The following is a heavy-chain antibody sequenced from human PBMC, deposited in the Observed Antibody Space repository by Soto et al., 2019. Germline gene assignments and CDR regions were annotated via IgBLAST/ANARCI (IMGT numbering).Heavy chain of an antibody. CDR2: ISAYNGNT. CDR3: ARFSGGSYNTYYFYYGMDV. J-gene: IGHJ6*02. V-gene: IGHV1-18*01. D-gene: IGHD2-15*01. CDR1: GYTFTSYG. Sequence: GASVKVSCKASGYTFTSYGISWVRQAPGQGLEWMGWISAYNGNTKYAQDLQGRVTMTTDTSTSTAYMELRSLRSDDTAMYYCARFSGGSYNTYYFYYGMDVWGQGTTVTVSS.